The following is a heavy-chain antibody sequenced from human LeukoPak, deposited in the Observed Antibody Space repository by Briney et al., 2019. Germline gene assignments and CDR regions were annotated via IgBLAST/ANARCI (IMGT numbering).Heavy chain of an antibody. CDR1: GYTFTGYY. J-gene: IGHJ4*02. V-gene: IGHV1-2*04. CDR2: INPNSGGT. Sequence: ASVKVSCKASGYTFTGYYMHWVRQAPGQGLEWMGWINPNSGGTNYAQKFQGWVTMTRDTSISTAYMELSRLRSDDTAVYYCARYYYGSGSYYNEDWGQGTLVTVSS. CDR3: ARYYYGSGSYYNED. D-gene: IGHD3-10*01.